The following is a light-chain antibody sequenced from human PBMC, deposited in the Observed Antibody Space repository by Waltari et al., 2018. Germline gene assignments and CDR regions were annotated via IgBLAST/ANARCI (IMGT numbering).Light chain of an antibody. Sequence: SYELTQPLSVSVALGQTARITCGGNNIGSKNVHWYQQKQGQAPVLVIYRDSNRPSGMPERLSGSNSGNTATLTISRAQAGDEADYYCQVWDSSTGVFGGGTKLTVL. V-gene: IGLV3-9*01. CDR1: NIGSKN. J-gene: IGLJ3*02. CDR2: RDS. CDR3: QVWDSSTGV.